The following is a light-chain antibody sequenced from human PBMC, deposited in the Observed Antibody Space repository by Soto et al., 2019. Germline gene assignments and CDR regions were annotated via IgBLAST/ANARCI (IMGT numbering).Light chain of an antibody. CDR3: MQALQTPIT. J-gene: IGKJ5*01. CDR1: QSLLHSNGYNY. Sequence: DIVMTQSPLSLPVTPGEPASISCRSSQSLLHSNGYNYLDWYLQQPGQSPQLLIYLGSNRASGVPDRFSGSGSGTDFTLKISRVDAEDVGVYYFMQALQTPITFGQGTRLQIK. V-gene: IGKV2-28*01. CDR2: LGS.